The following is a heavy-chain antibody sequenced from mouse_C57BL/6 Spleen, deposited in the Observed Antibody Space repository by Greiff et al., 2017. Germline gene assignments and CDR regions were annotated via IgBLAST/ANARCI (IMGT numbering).Heavy chain of an antibody. CDR2: ISSGGDYI. Sequence: EVKLVESGEGLVKPGGSLKLSCAASGFTFSSYAMSWVRQTPAKRLEWVAYISSGGDYIYYADTVKGRFTISRDNARNTLYLQMSSLKSEDTAMYYCTRDEDGSSYAMDYWGQGTSVTVSS. J-gene: IGHJ4*01. CDR1: GFTFSSYA. V-gene: IGHV5-9-1*02. D-gene: IGHD1-1*01. CDR3: TRDEDGSSYAMDY.